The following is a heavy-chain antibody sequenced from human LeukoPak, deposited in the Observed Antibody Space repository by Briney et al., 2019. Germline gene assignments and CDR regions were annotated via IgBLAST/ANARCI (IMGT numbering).Heavy chain of an antibody. J-gene: IGHJ4*02. CDR3: ARAGTAMSTLDY. V-gene: IGHV1-69*13. CDR1: VGTFSSYA. Sequence: SVKVSCKASVGTFSSYAISWVRQAPGQGLEWMGGIIPIFGTANYAQKFQGRVTITADESTSTAYMELSSLRSGDTAVYYCARAGTAMSTLDYWGQGTLVTVSS. D-gene: IGHD5-18*01. CDR2: IIPIFGTA.